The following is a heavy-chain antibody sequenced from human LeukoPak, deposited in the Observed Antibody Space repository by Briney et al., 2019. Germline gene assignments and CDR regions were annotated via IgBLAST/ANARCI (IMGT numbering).Heavy chain of an antibody. D-gene: IGHD7-27*01. V-gene: IGHV3-23*01. J-gene: IGHJ2*01. CDR3: ANPWGSAWWYCDL. CDR1: GFTFSNYA. CDR2: ISGSGSNT. Sequence: GGSLRLSCEASGFTFSNYAMKSVRQAPGKGLEWVSGISGSGSNTYDADSVKGRFTISRDNSKNTVFLQMNSLRDEDTAVYYCANPWGSAWWYCDLGGRGTLVTVSS.